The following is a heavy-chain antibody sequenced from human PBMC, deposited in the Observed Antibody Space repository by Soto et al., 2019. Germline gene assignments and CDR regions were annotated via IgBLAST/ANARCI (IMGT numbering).Heavy chain of an antibody. Sequence: QVQLVQSGAEVKKPESSVKVSCKAPGGTFSTYAISWVRQAPGQGLEWMGEIIPMFGTANYAQRFQDRVTITAAESTTTVYMELSSLRSEDTAVYFCASGIQLWLRRINNGYSGWGQGTLVTVSS. J-gene: IGHJ4*02. D-gene: IGHD5-18*01. CDR2: IIPMFGTA. CDR3: ASGIQLWLRRINNGYSG. V-gene: IGHV1-69*12. CDR1: GGTFSTYA.